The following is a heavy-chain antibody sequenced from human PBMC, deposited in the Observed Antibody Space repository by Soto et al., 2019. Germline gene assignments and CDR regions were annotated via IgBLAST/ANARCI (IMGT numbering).Heavy chain of an antibody. V-gene: IGHV4-39*01. CDR3: ARRNSSPVRRSGGSFDY. D-gene: IGHD2-8*02. CDR1: GGSISSSSYY. CDR2: IYYSGST. J-gene: IGHJ4*02. Sequence: SETLSLTCTVSGGSISSSSYYWGWIRQPPGKGLEWIGCIYYSGSTNYNPSLKSRVTISVDTSKNQFSLKLSSVTAADTAVYYCARRNSSPVRRSGGSFDYWGQGTLVTVSS.